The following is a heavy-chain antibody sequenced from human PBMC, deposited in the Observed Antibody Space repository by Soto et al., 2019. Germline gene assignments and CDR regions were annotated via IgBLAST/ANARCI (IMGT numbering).Heavy chain of an antibody. CDR2: ISGSGGST. CDR3: AKDRGETTGGD. CDR1: GFTFSSYA. J-gene: IGHJ4*02. V-gene: IGHV3-23*01. D-gene: IGHD4-17*01. Sequence: EVQLLESGGGLVQPGGSLRLSCAASGFTFSSYAMSWVRQAPGKGLEWVSAISGSGGSTYYADSVKGRFTISRDNSKNTLYLQMNSRRAEDTALYYCAKDRGETTGGDWGQGTLVTVSS.